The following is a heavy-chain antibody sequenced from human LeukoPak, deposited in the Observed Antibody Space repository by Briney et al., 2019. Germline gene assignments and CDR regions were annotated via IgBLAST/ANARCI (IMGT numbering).Heavy chain of an antibody. V-gene: IGHV4-34*01. D-gene: IGHD3-22*01. J-gene: IGHJ2*01. Sequence: SETLSLTCAVYGGSFSGYYWSWIRQLPGKGLEWIGEINHSGSTNYNPSLKSRVTISVDTSKNQFSLKLSSVTAADTAVYYCARGRMIVVVTNYWYFDLWGRGTLVTVSS. CDR1: GGSFSGYY. CDR2: INHSGST. CDR3: ARGRMIVVVTNYWYFDL.